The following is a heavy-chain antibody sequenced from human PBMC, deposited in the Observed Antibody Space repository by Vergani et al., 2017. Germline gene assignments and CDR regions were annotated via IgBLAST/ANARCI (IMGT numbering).Heavy chain of an antibody. J-gene: IGHJ4*02. Sequence: EVELVQSGPEMRKQGESLKISCKGSEYSFGNYWIGWVRQMPGKGLEWMGIIYPADSDTRYSPSFQGQVTISADKSINTAFLQWDSLKASDTALYYCARHTTYTDSWGQGTLVTVSS. CDR1: EYSFGNYW. V-gene: IGHV5-51*01. D-gene: IGHD1-1*01. CDR3: ARHTTYTDS. CDR2: IYPADSDT.